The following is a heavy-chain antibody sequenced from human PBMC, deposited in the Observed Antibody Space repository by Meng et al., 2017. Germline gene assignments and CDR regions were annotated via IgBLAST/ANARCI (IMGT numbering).Heavy chain of an antibody. Sequence: GESLKISCAASGFTFSSYWMHWVRQAPGKGLVWVSRINSDGSSTSYADSVKGRFTISRDNAKNTLYLQMNSLRAEDTAVYYCARATPHTSSSWYGEYSHWGQGTLVTVSS. V-gene: IGHV3-74*01. J-gene: IGHJ4*02. CDR3: ARATPHTSSSWYGEYSH. D-gene: IGHD6-13*01. CDR1: GFTFSSYW. CDR2: INSDGSST.